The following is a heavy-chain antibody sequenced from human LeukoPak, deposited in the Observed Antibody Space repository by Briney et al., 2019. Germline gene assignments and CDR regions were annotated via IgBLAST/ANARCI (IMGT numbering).Heavy chain of an antibody. Sequence: SETLSLTCTVSGGSISSSYGSWIRQPPGKGLEWIGHIYYSGSTNFNPSLKSRVTISVDTSKSQFSLKLSSVTAADTAVYYCARDISSSSWFSNWFDPWGQGTLVTVSS. V-gene: IGHV4-59*01. CDR1: GGSISSSY. D-gene: IGHD6-13*01. CDR3: ARDISSSSWFSNWFDP. J-gene: IGHJ5*02. CDR2: IYYSGST.